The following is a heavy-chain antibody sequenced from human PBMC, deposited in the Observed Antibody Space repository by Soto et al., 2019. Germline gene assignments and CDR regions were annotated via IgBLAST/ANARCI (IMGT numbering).Heavy chain of an antibody. CDR1: GFTFSSYW. CDR3: ARRGWGDPRTNDAFDI. Sequence: GGSLRLSCAASGFTFSSYWMSWVRQAPGKGLEWVANIKQDGSEKYYVDSVKGRFTISRDNAKNSLYLQMNSLRAEDPAMYYGARRGWGDPRTNDAFDIWGQGTMVTVSS. CDR2: IKQDGSEK. D-gene: IGHD3-16*01. V-gene: IGHV3-7*03. J-gene: IGHJ3*02.